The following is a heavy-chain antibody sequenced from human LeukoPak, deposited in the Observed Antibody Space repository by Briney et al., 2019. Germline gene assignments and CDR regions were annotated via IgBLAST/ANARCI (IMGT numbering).Heavy chain of an antibody. V-gene: IGHV6-1*01. J-gene: IGHJ5*02. D-gene: IGHD2-2*01. CDR1: GDAVSSNSAA. CDR3: ARRLTQYDCFDP. Sequence: RSQTLSLTCVISGDAVSSNSAAWNWIRQSPSSGLEWLGRTYYRSKWFYDYAASVRSRIIIDPDTSDNQFSLRLNSVTPEDAAVYYCARRLTQYDCFDPWGQGILVTVSS. CDR2: TYYRSKWFY.